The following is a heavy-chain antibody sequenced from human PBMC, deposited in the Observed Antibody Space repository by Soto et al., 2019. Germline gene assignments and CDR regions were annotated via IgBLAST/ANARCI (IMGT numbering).Heavy chain of an antibody. CDR2: IYYSGST. V-gene: IGHV4-31*03. CDR1: GGSISSGGYY. CDR3: ARDLCSSTSCYPHGMDV. D-gene: IGHD2-2*01. J-gene: IGHJ6*02. Sequence: PSETLSLTCTVSGGSISSGGYYWSWIRQRPGKGLEWIGYIYYSGSTYYNPSLKSRVTISVDTSKNQFSLKLSSVTAADTAVYYCARDLCSSTSCYPHGMDVWGQGTTVTVSS.